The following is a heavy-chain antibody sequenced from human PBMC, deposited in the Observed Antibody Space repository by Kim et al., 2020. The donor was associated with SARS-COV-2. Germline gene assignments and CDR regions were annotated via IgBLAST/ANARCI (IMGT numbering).Heavy chain of an antibody. D-gene: IGHD1-1*01. J-gene: IGHJ6*02. CDR3: AKTERGWMSGMDV. Sequence: GGSLRLSCAASGFTFSSYGMHWVRQAPGKGLEWVAVISYDGSNKYYADSVKGRFTISRDNSKNTLYLQMNSLRAEDTAVYYCAKTERGWMSGMDVWGQGTTVTVSS. CDR1: GFTFSSYG. V-gene: IGHV3-30*18. CDR2: ISYDGSNK.